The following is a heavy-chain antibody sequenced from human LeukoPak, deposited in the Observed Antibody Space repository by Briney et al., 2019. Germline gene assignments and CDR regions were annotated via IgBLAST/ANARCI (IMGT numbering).Heavy chain of an antibody. CDR3: GKGPRRCTGCDGFDI. J-gene: IGHJ3*02. CDR1: GFTFDDHT. V-gene: IGHV3-43*01. D-gene: IGHD1-14*01. Sequence: GGSLRLSCAASGFTFDDHTMHWVRQAPGKGLEWVSISSWDDNTEYYADSVKGRFTISRDNSKTSLYLQMNSLRTEDTAVYYCGKGPRRCTGCDGFDILGQGTMVNVSS. CDR2: SSWDDNTE.